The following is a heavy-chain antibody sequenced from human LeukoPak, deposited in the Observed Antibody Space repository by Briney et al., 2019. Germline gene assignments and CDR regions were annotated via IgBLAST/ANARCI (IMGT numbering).Heavy chain of an antibody. CDR2: INWNGGST. V-gene: IGHV3-20*04. CDR1: GFTFDDFA. Sequence: GGSLRLSCTASGFTFDDFAMSWVRQTPGKGLEWVSGINWNGGSTHYADSVKGRFTISRDNTKHSLRLQMNSLRAEDTALYYCARVRGATVAGTSDYFDYWGQGTLVTVPS. D-gene: IGHD6-19*01. CDR3: ARVRGATVAGTSDYFDY. J-gene: IGHJ4*02.